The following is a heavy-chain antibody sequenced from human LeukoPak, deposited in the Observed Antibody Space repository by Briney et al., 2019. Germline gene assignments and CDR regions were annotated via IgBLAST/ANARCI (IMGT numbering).Heavy chain of an antibody. CDR2: ISSSGADT. J-gene: IGHJ4*02. D-gene: IGHD5-18*01. CDR3: AKVGPRTWIQLWFEY. CDR1: GFTFRNYA. V-gene: IGHV3-23*01. Sequence: GGSLRLSCAASGFTFRNYAMTWFRQAPGKGLGGVQRISSSGADTYNADFVKGRFTISRDNSKNTLYLQMNSLRAEDTAVYYCAKVGPRTWIQLWFEYWGQGTLVTVSS.